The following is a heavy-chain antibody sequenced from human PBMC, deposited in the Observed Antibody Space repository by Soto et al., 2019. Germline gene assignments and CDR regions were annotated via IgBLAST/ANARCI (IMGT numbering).Heavy chain of an antibody. D-gene: IGHD2-15*01. CDR3: ARGAGSNRWWHWFDP. CDR1: GFTFSSYS. J-gene: IGHJ5*02. V-gene: IGHV3-21*01. Sequence: EVQLVESGGGLVKPGGSLRLSCAASGFTFSSYSMNWVRQAPGKGLEWVSSISISSSYIYYADSVKGRFTISRDNAKNSLYLQMNSLRAEDTAVYYCARGAGSNRWWHWFDPWCQGTLVTVSS. CDR2: ISISSSYI.